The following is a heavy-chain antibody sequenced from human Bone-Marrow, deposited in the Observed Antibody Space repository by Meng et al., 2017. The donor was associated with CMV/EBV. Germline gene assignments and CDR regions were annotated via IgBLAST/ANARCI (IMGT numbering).Heavy chain of an antibody. V-gene: IGHV3-23*01. CDR1: FSSYA. J-gene: IGHJ4*02. CDR2: ISGSGGST. Sequence: FSSYAMSWVCQAPGKGLEWVSAISGSGGSTYYADSVKGRFTISRDNSKNTLYLQMNSLRAEDTAVYYCARNYMVRGVMDPVTIPDFDYWGQGTLVTVSS. D-gene: IGHD3-10*01. CDR3: ARNYMVRGVMDPVTIPDFDY.